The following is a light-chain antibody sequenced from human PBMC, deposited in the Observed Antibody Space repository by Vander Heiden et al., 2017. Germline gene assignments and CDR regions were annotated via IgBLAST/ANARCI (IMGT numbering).Light chain of an antibody. CDR1: QSINSR. CDR3: QQYSGFSYT. CDR2: GAS. Sequence: DIQLTQCPSTLSASIGDRVAFTCRASQSINSRLAWYQQKPGKAPKLLIYGASNLETGIPSRFSCSGSGTEFTLTISTLQPDDFATYYCQQYSGFSYTFGQGTKLEIK. J-gene: IGKJ2*01. V-gene: IGKV1-5*03.